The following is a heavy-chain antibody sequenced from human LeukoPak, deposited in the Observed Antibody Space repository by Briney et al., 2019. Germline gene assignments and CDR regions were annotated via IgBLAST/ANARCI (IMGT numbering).Heavy chain of an antibody. CDR3: AKDASIAAVGSVDY. D-gene: IGHD6-13*01. CDR2: ISWNSGSI. Sequence: PGGSLRLSCAASGFTFDDYAMHWVRQAPGKGLEWVSGISWNSGSIGYADSVKGRFTISRDNAKNSLYLQMNSLRAEDTALYHCAKDASIAAVGSVDYWGQGTLVTVSS. J-gene: IGHJ4*01. V-gene: IGHV3-9*01. CDR1: GFTFDDYA.